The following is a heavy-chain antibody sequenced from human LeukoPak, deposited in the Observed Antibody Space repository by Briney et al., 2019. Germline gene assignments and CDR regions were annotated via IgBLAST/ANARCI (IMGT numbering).Heavy chain of an antibody. D-gene: IGHD2-2*01. V-gene: IGHV3-21*01. Sequence: PGGSLRLSCAASGFTFSTYSMNWVRQAPGKGLEWVSSISSGSSYIYYADSVKGRFTISRDNAKNSLYLQMNSLRAEDTAVYYCAREDCSSTSCYNFDYWGQGTLVTVSS. CDR3: AREDCSSTSCYNFDY. J-gene: IGHJ4*02. CDR2: ISSGSSYI. CDR1: GFTFSTYS.